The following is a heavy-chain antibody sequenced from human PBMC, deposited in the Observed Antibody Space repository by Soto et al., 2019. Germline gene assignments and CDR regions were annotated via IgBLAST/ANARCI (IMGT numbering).Heavy chain of an antibody. CDR3: SKDLDGLQGLVDSSFCFDY. CDR2: ISGTGGST. V-gene: IGHV3-23*01. Sequence: PGGSLRLSCAASGFTFNTYVMSWVRQAPEKGLEWVSAISGTGGSTYYADSVKGRFTISRDNSKNTLYLQMNSLRAEDTAVYYCSKDLDGLQGLVDSSFCFDYWGQGTLVTFSS. D-gene: IGHD3-16*02. J-gene: IGHJ4*02. CDR1: GFTFNTYV.